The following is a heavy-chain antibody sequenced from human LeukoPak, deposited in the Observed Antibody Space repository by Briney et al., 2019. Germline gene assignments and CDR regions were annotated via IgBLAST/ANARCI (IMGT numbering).Heavy chain of an antibody. J-gene: IGHJ6*02. CDR3: AKDMGPAAMPDGMDV. D-gene: IGHD2-2*01. CDR2: ISWNSGSI. V-gene: IGHV3-9*01. Sequence: SLRLSCAASGFTFDDYAMHWVRQAPGKGLEWVSGISWNSGSIGYADSVKGRFTISRDNAKNSLYLQMNSLGAEDTALYYCAKDMGPAAMPDGMDVWGQGTTVTVSS. CDR1: GFTFDDYA.